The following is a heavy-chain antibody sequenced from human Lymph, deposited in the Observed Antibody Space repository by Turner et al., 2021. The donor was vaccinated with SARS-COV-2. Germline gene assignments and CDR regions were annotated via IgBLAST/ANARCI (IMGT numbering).Heavy chain of an antibody. Sequence: QVQLVQSGAEVTKPGASVKVSCKVSGYTLTELSIHWVRQAPGKGLEWMVGFDPEDGETIYAHKFQGRVTMTEDTSTDTAYMELSSLRSEDTAVYYCATLKSNWKILTGRYYFDFWGQGTLVTVSS. V-gene: IGHV1-24*01. CDR2: FDPEDGET. D-gene: IGHD1-1*01. J-gene: IGHJ4*02. CDR1: GYTLTELS. CDR3: ATLKSNWKILTGRYYFDF.